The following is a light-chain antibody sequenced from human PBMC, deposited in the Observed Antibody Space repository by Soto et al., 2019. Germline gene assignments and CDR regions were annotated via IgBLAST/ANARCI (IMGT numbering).Light chain of an antibody. CDR3: QHYTLYSAS. CDR2: DAS. V-gene: IGKV1-5*01. Sequence: DIQMTASAATVSTSAGDRITITCRASQSISSWLAWYQQKPGKAPKLLIFDASTLQSGVPPRFSGSGSGTEFTLTISSLQPDDFATYYCQHYTLYSASFGPGTKVDI. CDR1: QSISSW. J-gene: IGKJ3*01.